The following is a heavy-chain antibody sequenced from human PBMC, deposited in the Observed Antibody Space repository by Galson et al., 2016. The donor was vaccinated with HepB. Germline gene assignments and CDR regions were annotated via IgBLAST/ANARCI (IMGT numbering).Heavy chain of an antibody. V-gene: IGHV4-39*07. CDR2: IYYNGNT. CDR1: GGSISSSTHY. CDR3: ARSSTYCSTTTCYGWFDP. D-gene: IGHD2-2*01. J-gene: IGHJ5*02. Sequence: TLSLTCTFSGGSISSSTHYWGWIRQPPGKGLEWIGNIYYNGNTYYNPSLKSRVTISVDTSKNQFSLNLTSVTAADTAVYHCARSSTYCSTTTCYGWFDPWGQGTLVIVSS.